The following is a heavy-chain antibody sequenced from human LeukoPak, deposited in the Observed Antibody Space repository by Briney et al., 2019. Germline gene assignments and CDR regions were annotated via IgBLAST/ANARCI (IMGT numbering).Heavy chain of an antibody. V-gene: IGHV3-74*01. J-gene: IGHJ4*02. CDR1: GFTFSSYW. D-gene: IGHD6-19*01. Sequence: GGSLRLSCAASGFTFSSYWMHWVCQAPGKGLVWVSRINSDGSSTSYADSVKGRFTISRDNAKNTLYLQMNSLRAEDTAVYYCARGLGYSSGWYVSWGQGTLVTVSS. CDR3: ARGLGYSSGWYVS. CDR2: INSDGSST.